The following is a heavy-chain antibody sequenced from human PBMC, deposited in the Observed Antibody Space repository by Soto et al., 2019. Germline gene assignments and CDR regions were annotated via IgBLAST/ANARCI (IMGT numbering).Heavy chain of an antibody. V-gene: IGHV3-7*01. J-gene: IGHJ4*02. D-gene: IGHD2-2*01. CDR1: GFIFDTYW. CDR2: IKQDGSEK. Sequence: GGSLRLSCVASGFIFDTYWMTWVRQAPGKGLEWVASIKQDGSEKYYVDSVEGRFTISRDNAKNSLYLQMSSLRAEDTAVYYCARGLFTSAYWGQGTLVPVSS. CDR3: ARGLFTSAY.